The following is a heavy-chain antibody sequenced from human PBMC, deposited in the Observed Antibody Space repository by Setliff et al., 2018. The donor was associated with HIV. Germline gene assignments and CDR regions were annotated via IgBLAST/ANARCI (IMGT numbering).Heavy chain of an antibody. V-gene: IGHV1-69*05. CDR2: IIPIFGTA. J-gene: IGHJ3*02. CDR1: GGTFSSYA. Sequence: SVKVSCKASGGTFSSYAISWVRQAPGKGLEWMGGIIPIFGTANYAQKFQGRVTITTGESTSTAYMELSSLRSEDTAVYYCASYLPWGDYGDDAFDIWGQGTMVTVSS. CDR3: ASYLPWGDYGDDAFDI. D-gene: IGHD4-17*01.